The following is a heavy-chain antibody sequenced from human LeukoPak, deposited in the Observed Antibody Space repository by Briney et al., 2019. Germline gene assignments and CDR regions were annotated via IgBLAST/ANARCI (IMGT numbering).Heavy chain of an antibody. CDR3: AREGSVVEFEY. J-gene: IGHJ4*02. D-gene: IGHD3-22*01. Sequence: EGSLRLSCAASAFPFSTYSMDWVRQAPGKGLEWVASISSSSGYISYADSVKGRFTVSRDNAKDSLFLQMDSLRVEDTAVYYCAREGSVVEFEYWGQGTLVTVSS. CDR1: AFPFSTYS. V-gene: IGHV3-21*04. CDR2: ISSSSGYI.